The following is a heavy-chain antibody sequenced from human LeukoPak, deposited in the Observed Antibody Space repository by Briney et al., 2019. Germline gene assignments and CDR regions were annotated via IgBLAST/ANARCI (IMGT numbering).Heavy chain of an antibody. V-gene: IGHV4-34*01. D-gene: IGHD5-18*01. CDR1: GGSFSGYY. CDR2: INHSGST. CDR3: ASTGHVDTAMEPKGGFDY. Sequence: SETLSLTCAVYGGSFSGYYWSWIRQPSGKGLEWIGEINHSGSTNYNPSLKSRVTISVDTSKNQFSLKLSSVTAADTAVYYCASTGHVDTAMEPKGGFDYWGQGTLVTVSS. J-gene: IGHJ4*02.